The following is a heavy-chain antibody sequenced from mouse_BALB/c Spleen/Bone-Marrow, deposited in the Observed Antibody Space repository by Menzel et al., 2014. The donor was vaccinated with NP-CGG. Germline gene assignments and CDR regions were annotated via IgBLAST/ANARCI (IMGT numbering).Heavy chain of an antibody. Sequence: VQLQQSGAELVKPGASVKLSCKASGYTFXSYYMCWVKQRPGQGLEWIGEINPSNGGTNFNEKFKSKATLTVDKSSSTACMSLSSLTSEDSAVYYCTRSRRAMDHWGQGTSVTVSS. CDR3: TRSRRAMDH. CDR2: INPSNGGT. D-gene: IGHD2-12*01. V-gene: IGHV1S81*02. J-gene: IGHJ4*01. CDR1: GYTFXSYY.